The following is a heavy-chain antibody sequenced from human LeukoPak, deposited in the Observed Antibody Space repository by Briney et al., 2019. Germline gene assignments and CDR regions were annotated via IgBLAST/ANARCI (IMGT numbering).Heavy chain of an antibody. V-gene: IGHV3-30*03. CDR3: AREPSVAGFYYMDV. D-gene: IGHD6-19*01. Sequence: GGSLRLSCAASGFSFSSYWMSWVRQAPGKGLEWVGVISYDGSNKYYADSVKGRFTISRDNSKNTLYLQMNSLRAEDTAVYYCAREPSVAGFYYMDVWGKGTTVTVSS. CDR2: ISYDGSNK. CDR1: GFSFSSYW. J-gene: IGHJ6*03.